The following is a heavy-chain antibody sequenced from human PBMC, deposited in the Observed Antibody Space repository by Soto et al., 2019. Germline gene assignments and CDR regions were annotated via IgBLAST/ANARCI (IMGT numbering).Heavy chain of an antibody. Sequence: EVQLVESGGGLVQPGGSLRLSCTASGFSFANYDIHWVRQGAGKGLEWVSAIGTADDTYYAGAVKGRFTIRRDNSKNSVYLQMNRLRVEDTAVYYCTRVAVAGTWWGQGTLVTVSS. J-gene: IGHJ4*02. CDR1: GFSFANYD. CDR3: TRVAVAGTW. V-gene: IGHV3-13*01. D-gene: IGHD6-19*01. CDR2: IGTADDT.